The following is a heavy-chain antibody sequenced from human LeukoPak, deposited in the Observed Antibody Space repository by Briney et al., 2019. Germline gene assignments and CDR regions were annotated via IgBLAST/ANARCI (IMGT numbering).Heavy chain of an antibody. CDR3: ARFGGYGVY. J-gene: IGHJ4*02. CDR1: GGSISSSSYY. V-gene: IGHV4-39*07. Sequence: SETLSLTCTVSGGSISSSSYYWGWIRQPPGKGLEWIGSIYYSGSTYYNPSLKSRVTISVDTSKNQFSLKLSSVTAADTAVYYCARFGGYGVYWGQGTLVTVSS. CDR2: IYYSGST. D-gene: IGHD3-16*01.